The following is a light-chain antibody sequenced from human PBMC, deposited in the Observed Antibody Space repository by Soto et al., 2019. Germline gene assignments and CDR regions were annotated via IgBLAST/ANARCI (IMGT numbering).Light chain of an antibody. J-gene: IGKJ5*01. CDR3: QQRQYWPPIT. V-gene: IGKV3-11*01. CDR1: LNVNSY. CDR2: DAS. Sequence: EVVLTQSPASLSLSPGDRATLSCRASLNVNSYLAWYQQKPGQAPRLLIYDASNRAAGIPARFSGSGSGTDFTLTISSLEPEDFAIYYCQQRQYWPPITFGQGTRLEIK.